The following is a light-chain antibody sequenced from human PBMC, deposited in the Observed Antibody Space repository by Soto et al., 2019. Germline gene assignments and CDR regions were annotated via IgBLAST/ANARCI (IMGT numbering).Light chain of an antibody. CDR3: QQRSNWPPLT. CDR2: DAS. V-gene: IGKV3-11*01. CDR1: QSVSRY. J-gene: IGKJ4*01. Sequence: EIVLTQSPATLSLSPGERATLSCRASQSVSRYLAWYQQKPGQDPRLLIYDASNRATGIPARFSGSGYGTDLALTFSSLEPEDFAVYYCQQRSNWPPLTFGGGTKVEIK.